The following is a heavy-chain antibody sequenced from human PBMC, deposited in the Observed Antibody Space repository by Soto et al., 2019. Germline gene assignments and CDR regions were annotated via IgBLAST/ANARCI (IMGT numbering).Heavy chain of an antibody. J-gene: IGHJ4*02. Sequence: PGGSLRLSCAASGFTFSSYGMHWVRQAPGKGLEWVAVIWYDGSNKYYADSVKGRFTISRDNSKNTLYLQMNSLRAEDTAVYYCARARFPGQQLGPFDYWGQGTLVTVSS. CDR2: IWYDGSNK. V-gene: IGHV3-33*01. D-gene: IGHD6-13*01. CDR3: ARARFPGQQLGPFDY. CDR1: GFTFSSYG.